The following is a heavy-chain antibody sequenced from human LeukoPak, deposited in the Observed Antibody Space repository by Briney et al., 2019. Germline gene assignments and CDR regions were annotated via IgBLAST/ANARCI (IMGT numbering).Heavy chain of an antibody. CDR2: ISYSSETT. J-gene: IGHJ4*02. Sequence: GSLRLSCDASGFTFSSYSLTWVRQAPGKGLEWVSYISYSSETTSYADSVKGRFTSSRDYAKKSLYLQMNSLRAEDTAVYFCARVARGNYYHFDSWGQGTLVTVSS. V-gene: IGHV3-48*04. D-gene: IGHD1-26*01. CDR3: ARVARGNYYHFDS. CDR1: GFTFSSYS.